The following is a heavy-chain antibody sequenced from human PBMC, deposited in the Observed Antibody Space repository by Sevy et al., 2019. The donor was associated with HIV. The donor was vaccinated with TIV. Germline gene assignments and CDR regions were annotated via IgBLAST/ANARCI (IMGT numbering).Heavy chain of an antibody. Sequence: ASMKVSCKASGYTFTSYGISWVRQAPGQGLEWMGWISAYNGNTNYAQKLQGRVTMTTDTSTSTAYMELMSMRSDDTAVYYCARDRGDFWSGYYEGYFDYWGQGTLVTVSS. D-gene: IGHD3-3*01. J-gene: IGHJ4*02. CDR1: GYTFTSYG. CDR3: ARDRGDFWSGYYEGYFDY. CDR2: ISAYNGNT. V-gene: IGHV1-18*01.